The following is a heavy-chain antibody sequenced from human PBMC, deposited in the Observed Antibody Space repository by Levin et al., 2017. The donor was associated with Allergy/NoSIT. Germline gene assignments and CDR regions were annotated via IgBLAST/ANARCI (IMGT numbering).Heavy chain of an antibody. Sequence: GGSLRLSCAASGFTFSSYWMSWVRQAPGKGLEWVANIKQDGSEKYYVDSVKGRFTISRDNAKNSLYLQMNSLRAEDTAVYYCARETGGYSYGFYYYYGMDVWGQGTTVTVSS. J-gene: IGHJ6*02. CDR2: IKQDGSEK. CDR1: GFTFSSYW. CDR3: ARETGGYSYGFYYYYGMDV. V-gene: IGHV3-7*01. D-gene: IGHD5-18*01.